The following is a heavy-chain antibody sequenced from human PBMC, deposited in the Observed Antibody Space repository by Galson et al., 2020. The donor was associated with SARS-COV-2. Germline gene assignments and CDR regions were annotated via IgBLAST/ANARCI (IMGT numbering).Heavy chain of an antibody. J-gene: IGHJ4*02. Sequence: SETLSLTCGVSGHSISSGYYWGWIRQPPGEGLEWIASTFRTESTYYNPSLKSRVTISVDTSKNQFTLSLTSVTAADTAIYYCMAGFISSYESAYDWGQGTLVTVSS. CDR3: MAGFISSYESAYD. V-gene: IGHV4-38-2*01. D-gene: IGHD3-3*02. CDR1: GHSISSGYY. CDR2: TFRTEST.